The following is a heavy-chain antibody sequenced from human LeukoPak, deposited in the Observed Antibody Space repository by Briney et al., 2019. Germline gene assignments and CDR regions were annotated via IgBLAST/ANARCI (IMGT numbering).Heavy chain of an antibody. CDR2: IIPIFGTA. CDR1: GGTFSSYA. D-gene: IGHD5-18*01. Sequence: ASVKVSCKASGGTFSSYAISWVRQAPGQGLEWMGGIIPIFGTANYAQKFQGRVTITADESTSTAYMELSSLRSEDTAVYYCASGGYSYGTLYYFDYWGQGTLVTVSS. V-gene: IGHV1-69*13. J-gene: IGHJ4*02. CDR3: ASGGYSYGTLYYFDY.